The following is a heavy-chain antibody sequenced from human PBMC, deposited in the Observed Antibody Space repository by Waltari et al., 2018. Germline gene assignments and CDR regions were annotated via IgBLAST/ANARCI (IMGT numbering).Heavy chain of an antibody. J-gene: IGHJ4*02. D-gene: IGHD2-15*01. CDR2: IYTSGRT. Sequence: QVQLQESGPGLVKPSETLSLTCTVSGASISSHYWSWLRQPPGKGLEWLGRIYTSGRTNYNPSLKSRVTMSVDTSKNQFSLKLSSVTAADTAVYYCARGRERCSGGSCYYFDYWGQGTLVTVSS. CDR3: ARGRERCSGGSCYYFDY. CDR1: GASISSHY. V-gene: IGHV4-4*07.